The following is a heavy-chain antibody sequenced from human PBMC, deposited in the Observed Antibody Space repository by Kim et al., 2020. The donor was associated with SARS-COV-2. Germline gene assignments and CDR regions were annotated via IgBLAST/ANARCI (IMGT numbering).Heavy chain of an antibody. J-gene: IGHJ4*02. CDR3: VRVRGSWYHYYVDY. V-gene: IGHV4-39*01. Sequence: SETLSLTCSVSGDSLTSNDYYWGWIRQSPGKGREWFGRVYSSGSTYYNPSLKSPGTMSIDPSKKQFSLTLTSVTAADTAVYHCVRVRGSWYHYYVDYWGQETRVTVSS. CDR1: GDSLTSNDYY. CDR2: VYSSGST. D-gene: IGHD6-13*01.